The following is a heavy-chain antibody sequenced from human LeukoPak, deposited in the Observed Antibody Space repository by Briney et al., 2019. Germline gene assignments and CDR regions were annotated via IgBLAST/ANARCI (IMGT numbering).Heavy chain of an antibody. CDR1: GGSISTYY. J-gene: IGHJ6*02. D-gene: IGHD5-12*01. CDR2: IFYTGST. V-gene: IGHV4-59*01. Sequence: SETLSLTCSVSGGSISTYYWSWVRQPPGKGLEWIGYIFYTGSTKYNPSLKSRVTISVDTSKSQFSLRLTPVTAADTAVYYCARFNRWLRLGDYGMDVWGQGTTVTVSS. CDR3: ARFNRWLRLGDYGMDV.